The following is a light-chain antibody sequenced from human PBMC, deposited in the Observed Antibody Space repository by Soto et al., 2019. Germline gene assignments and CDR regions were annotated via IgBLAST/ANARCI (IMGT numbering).Light chain of an antibody. CDR2: GAS. V-gene: IGKV3-20*01. J-gene: IGKJ4*01. CDR1: QSVGSSF. Sequence: EIVLTQSPGTLSLSPGERVTLSCRASQSVGSSFLAWYQQKPGQAPRLLIFGASSRAIDIPDRFSGSGSGTDFTLTISRLEPEEFAVYYCQQYGSSPVTFGGGTRVEIK. CDR3: QQYGSSPVT.